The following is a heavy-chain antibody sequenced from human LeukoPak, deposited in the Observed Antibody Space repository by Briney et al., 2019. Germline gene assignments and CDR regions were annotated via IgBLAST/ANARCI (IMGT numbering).Heavy chain of an antibody. J-gene: IGHJ6*02. CDR2: INPSAGST. CDR1: GYIFSTYQ. CDR3: ARQYYAAQYGMDV. Sequence: GASVKVSCKASGYIFSTYQMRWVRQAPGQGLEWMGKINPSAGSTTYAQKFQGRVSMTRDTSTSTVYMELSSLRFEDTAVYYCARQYYAAQYGMDVWGQGTTVTVSS. D-gene: IGHD3-3*01. V-gene: IGHV1-46*01.